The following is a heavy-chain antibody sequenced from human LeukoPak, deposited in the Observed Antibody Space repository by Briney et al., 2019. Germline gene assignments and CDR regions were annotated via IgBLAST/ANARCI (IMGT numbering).Heavy chain of an antibody. CDR3: AKGSSFGLGYYYYMDV. J-gene: IGHJ6*03. Sequence: GGSPRLSCVAFGFRFTDYGMSWVRQAPAKGLEWVSDISASGGSTYYADSVKGRFTISRDNSKNTLYLQMNSLRAEDTAVYYCAKGSSFGLGYYYYMDVWGNGTTVAVSS. V-gene: IGHV3-23*01. CDR2: ISASGGST. D-gene: IGHD5-18*01. CDR1: GFRFTDYG.